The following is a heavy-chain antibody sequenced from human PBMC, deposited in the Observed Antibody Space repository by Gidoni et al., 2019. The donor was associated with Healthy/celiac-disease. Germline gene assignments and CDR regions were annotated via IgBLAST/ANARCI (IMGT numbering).Heavy chain of an antibody. D-gene: IGHD4-17*01. CDR2: IWYDGSNK. V-gene: IGHV3-33*01. CDR1: GFTFSSYG. J-gene: IGHJ4*02. Sequence: QVQLVESGGGVVQPGRSLRLSCDASGFTFSSYGRHWVRQGPGKGLEWVAVIWYDGSNKYYADSVKGRFTISSDNSKNTLYLQMNSLRAEDTAVYYCARDGTGDYDYWGQGTLVTVSS. CDR3: ARDGTGDYDY.